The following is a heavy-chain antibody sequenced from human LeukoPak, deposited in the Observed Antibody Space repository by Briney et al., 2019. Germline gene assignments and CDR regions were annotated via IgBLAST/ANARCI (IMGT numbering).Heavy chain of an antibody. CDR1: GFTFSSYA. CDR3: ASHRSTIFGVDLDY. D-gene: IGHD3-3*01. J-gene: IGHJ4*02. CDR2: ISGSCGST. Sequence: GGSLRLSCAASGFTFSSYAMSWVRQAPGKGLEWVSAISGSCGSTYYADSVKGRFTTSRDNSKNPLYLQMNSLRAEDTAVYYCASHRSTIFGVDLDYWGQGTLVTVSS. V-gene: IGHV3-23*01.